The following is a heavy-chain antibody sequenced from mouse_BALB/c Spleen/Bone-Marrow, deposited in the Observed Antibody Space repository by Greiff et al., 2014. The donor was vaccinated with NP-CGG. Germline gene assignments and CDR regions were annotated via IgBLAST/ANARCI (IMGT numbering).Heavy chain of an antibody. CDR3: TRYYRYDYAMDY. V-gene: IGHV3-1*02. Sequence: EVKLMESGPDLVKPSQSLSLTCTVTGYSITSGYSWHWIRQFPGNKLEWMGYIHYSGSTNYNPSLKSRISITRDTSKNQFFLQLNSVATEDTATYYCTRYYRYDYAMDYWGQGTSVTVSS. J-gene: IGHJ4*01. D-gene: IGHD2-14*01. CDR1: GYSITSGYS. CDR2: IHYSGST.